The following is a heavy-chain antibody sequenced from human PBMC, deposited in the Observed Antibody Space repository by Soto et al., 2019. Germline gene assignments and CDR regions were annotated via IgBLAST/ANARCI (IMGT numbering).Heavy chain of an antibody. CDR3: GKVLVGATGHTDSDS. CDR2: IAYNGVT. J-gene: IGHJ4*02. CDR1: GGSIYRSGYY. V-gene: IGHV4-39*01. D-gene: IGHD2-15*01. Sequence: SETLSLTCTVSGGSIYRSGYYWGWIRQPPGRGLEWTGNIAYNGVTYYNPSLKSRVTISRDTSKNQFSLKLTSVTAADTALYYCGKVLVGATGHTDSDSWGPGTLVTVSS.